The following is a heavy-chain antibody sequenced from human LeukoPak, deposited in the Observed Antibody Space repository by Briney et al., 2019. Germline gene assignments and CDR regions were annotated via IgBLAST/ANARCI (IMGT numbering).Heavy chain of an antibody. J-gene: IGHJ5*02. CDR1: GFTFSSYA. CDR2: ISGSGGST. D-gene: IGHD3-22*01. CDR3: AKDLRSGYAPEGWFDP. Sequence: GGSLRLSCAASGFTFSSYATSWVRQAPGKGLEWVSAISGSGGSTYYADSVKGRFTISRDNSKNTLYLQMNSLRAEDTAVYYCAKDLRSGYAPEGWFDPWGQGTLVTVSS. V-gene: IGHV3-23*01.